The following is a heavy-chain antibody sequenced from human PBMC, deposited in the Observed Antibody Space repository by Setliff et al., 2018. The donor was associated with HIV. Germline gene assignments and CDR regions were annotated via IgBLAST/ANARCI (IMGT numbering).Heavy chain of an antibody. V-gene: IGHV1-3*01. CDR3: ARDSSGWSPFDY. D-gene: IGHD6-19*01. Sequence: GASVKVSCKASGYTFTSYAMHWVRQAPGQRLEWMGWINAGNGNTKYSQKSQGRVTITRDTSASTAYMELSSLRSEDTAVYYCARDSSGWSPFDYWGQGTLVTVSS. CDR1: GYTFTSYA. J-gene: IGHJ4*02. CDR2: INAGNGNT.